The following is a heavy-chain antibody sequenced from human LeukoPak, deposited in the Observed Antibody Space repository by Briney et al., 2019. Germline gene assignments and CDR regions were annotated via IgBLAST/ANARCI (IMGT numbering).Heavy chain of an antibody. CDR3: ARDHNSRFDY. Sequence: SETLSLTSTVSGGSISSYYWSWIRQPPGKGLEWIGYIYYSGSTNYNPSLKSRVTISVDTSKTQFSLKLSSVTAADTAVYYCARDHNSRFDYWGQGTLVTVSS. CDR1: GGSISSYY. V-gene: IGHV4-59*01. D-gene: IGHD2-21*01. J-gene: IGHJ4*02. CDR2: IYYSGST.